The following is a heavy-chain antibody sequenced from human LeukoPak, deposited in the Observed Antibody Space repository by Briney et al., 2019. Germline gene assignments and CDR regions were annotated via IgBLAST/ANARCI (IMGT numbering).Heavy chain of an antibody. CDR2: IKYDGSIA. J-gene: IGHJ4*02. CDR1: GFTFSSYW. Sequence: GGSLRLSCAASGFTFSSYWMHWVRQVPGKGLVWVSRIKYDGSIATCGDSVKGRFSISRDNAKNTVDLQMNSLRAEDTAVYYCARGASGAYYVDYWGQGTLVTVSS. CDR3: ARGASGAYYVDY. V-gene: IGHV3-74*01. D-gene: IGHD3-22*01.